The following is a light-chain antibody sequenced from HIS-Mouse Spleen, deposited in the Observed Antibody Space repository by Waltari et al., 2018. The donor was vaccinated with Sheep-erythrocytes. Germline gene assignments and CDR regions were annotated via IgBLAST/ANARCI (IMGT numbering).Light chain of an antibody. J-gene: IGLJ1*01. V-gene: IGLV2-11*01. Sequence: QSALTQPRSVSGSPGQSVTISCTGTSSDVGRYNSVSWYQQHPGKAPKPMRYEVSKRASGVPDRFSGSKSGNTASLTISGLQAEDEADYYCCSYAGSYNHVFATGTKVTVL. CDR2: EVS. CDR3: CSYAGSYNHV. CDR1: SSDVGRYNS.